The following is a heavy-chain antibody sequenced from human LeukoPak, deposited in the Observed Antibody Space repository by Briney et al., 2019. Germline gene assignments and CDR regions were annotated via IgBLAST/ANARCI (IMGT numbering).Heavy chain of an antibody. CDR3: SRKQGGIWHFDY. D-gene: IGHD2-15*01. Sequence: GGSLRLSCAASGFTFSSYGMFWVRQAPGKGLEWVSTITSNGGSTYYADSVKGRFTISRDNPKNTLYLQMNSLGAEDTALYYCSRKQGGIWHFDYWGQGTLVTVSS. CDR2: ITSNGGST. CDR1: GFTFSSYG. V-gene: IGHV3-23*01. J-gene: IGHJ4*02.